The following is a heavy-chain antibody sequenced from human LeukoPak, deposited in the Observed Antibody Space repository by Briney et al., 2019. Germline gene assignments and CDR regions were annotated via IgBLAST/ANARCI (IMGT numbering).Heavy chain of an antibody. CDR2: TSSSSSYI. Sequence: GGSLRLSCAASGFTFSSYSMNWVRQAPGKGLEWVSSTSSSSSYIYYADSVKGRFTNSRDNAKNSLYLQMNSLRAEDTAVYYCARAHIVVVPAAIKGDAFDIWGQGTMVTVSS. CDR3: ARAHIVVVPAAIKGDAFDI. V-gene: IGHV3-21*01. D-gene: IGHD2-2*02. J-gene: IGHJ3*02. CDR1: GFTFSSYS.